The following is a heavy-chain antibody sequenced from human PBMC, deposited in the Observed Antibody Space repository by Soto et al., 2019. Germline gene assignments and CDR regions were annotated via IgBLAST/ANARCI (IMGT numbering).Heavy chain of an antibody. CDR2: IFSSGST. CDR1: GDSINTYT. D-gene: IGHD1-26*01. Sequence: QVQLQESGPGLVKPSETLSLTCTVSGDSINTYTWTWIRQPPGKGLEWFGYIFSSGSTNYNPSLHSRLTMSVDTSKNLFSLKLNSVTAADTAVYYCARGDQERDYWGQGTLVTVSS. V-gene: IGHV4-59*01. J-gene: IGHJ4*02. CDR3: ARGDQERDY.